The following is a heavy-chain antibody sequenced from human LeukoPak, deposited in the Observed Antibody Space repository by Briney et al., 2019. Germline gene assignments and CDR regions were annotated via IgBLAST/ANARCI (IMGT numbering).Heavy chain of an antibody. D-gene: IGHD5-12*01. J-gene: IGHJ4*02. V-gene: IGHV4-4*07. Sequence: SETLSLTCTVSGGSINSYYWSWIRQPAGKGLEWIGRIYTSGSTNYNPSLKSRVTMSVDTSKNQFSLKLSSVTAADTAVYYCAMSPSSGYETFDYWGQGTLVTVSS. CDR3: AMSPSSGYETFDY. CDR2: IYTSGST. CDR1: GGSINSYY.